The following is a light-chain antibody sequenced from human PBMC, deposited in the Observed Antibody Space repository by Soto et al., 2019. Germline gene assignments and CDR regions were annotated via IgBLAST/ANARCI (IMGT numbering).Light chain of an antibody. Sequence: EIVLTQSPGTLSLSPGERATLSCRASQSVSSSYLAWYQQKPGQAPRLLIYGASSRATGIPDRFSGSGSGTDFTLTISRLEPEDFAVYYCHQYGSSPPTFDQGTKVEIK. CDR2: GAS. CDR1: QSVSSSY. J-gene: IGKJ1*01. V-gene: IGKV3-20*01. CDR3: HQYGSSPPT.